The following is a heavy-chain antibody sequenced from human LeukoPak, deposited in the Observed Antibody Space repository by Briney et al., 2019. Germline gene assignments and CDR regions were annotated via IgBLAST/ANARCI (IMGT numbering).Heavy chain of an antibody. Sequence: PGGSLRLSCAASGFTFSSYWSSWVRQAPGKGLEWVANIKQDGSEKYYVDSVKARFTISRDNAKNSLYLQMNGLRAEDTAVYYCARVPPYGDYRGDSQPADYWGQETLVTVSS. J-gene: IGHJ4*02. CDR1: GFTFSSYW. V-gene: IGHV3-7*01. CDR2: IKQDGSEK. CDR3: ARVPPYGDYRGDSQPADY. D-gene: IGHD4-17*01.